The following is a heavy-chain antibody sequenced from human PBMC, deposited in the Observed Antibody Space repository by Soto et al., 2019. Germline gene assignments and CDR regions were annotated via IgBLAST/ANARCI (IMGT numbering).Heavy chain of an antibody. Sequence: SATLSLTCAVYGGSFSGYYWTWIRQPPGKGLEWIGEINHSGNTNYNPSLKSRVTISLDMSKNQFSLKLRSVTAADTAVYYCARGFHSSALFSRYTKFDNWGQGTLVTVSS. CDR3: ARGFHSSALFSRYTKFDN. D-gene: IGHD6-6*01. CDR2: INHSGNT. J-gene: IGHJ4*02. CDR1: GGSFSGYY. V-gene: IGHV4-34*01.